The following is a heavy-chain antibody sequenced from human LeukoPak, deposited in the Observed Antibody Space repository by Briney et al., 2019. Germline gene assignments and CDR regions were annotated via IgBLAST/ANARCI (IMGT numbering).Heavy chain of an antibody. D-gene: IGHD1-26*01. CDR3: AKDGGTHFDH. V-gene: IGHV3-48*03. CDR2: ISSSGTTI. J-gene: IGHJ4*02. CDR1: GFTFGDYA. Sequence: GRSLRLSCTASGFTFGDYAMTWVRQAPGKGLEWVSYISSSGTTISYAQSVKGRFTITRDNAQNSLTLHMNTLRADDTAVYDCAKDGGTHFDHWGQGTLVTVSS.